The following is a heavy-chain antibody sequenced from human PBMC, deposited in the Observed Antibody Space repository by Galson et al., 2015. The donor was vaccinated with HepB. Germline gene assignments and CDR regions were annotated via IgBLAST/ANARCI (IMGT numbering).Heavy chain of an antibody. CDR3: ARGTDPYYAMDV. CDR1: GYSFTWFG. J-gene: IGHJ6*02. CDR2: ISTYNGNT. Sequence: SVKVSCKAGGYSFTWFGISWVRQAPGQSLEWMGWISTYNGNTNYAQRLRGRVTMTTDASTSTAYLELKSLRPDDTAVYYCARGTDPYYAMDVWGQGTTVTV. V-gene: IGHV1-18*04. D-gene: IGHD4-17*01.